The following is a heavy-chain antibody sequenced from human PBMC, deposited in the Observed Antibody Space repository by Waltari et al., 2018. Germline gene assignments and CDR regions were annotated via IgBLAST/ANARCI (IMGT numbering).Heavy chain of an antibody. CDR3: ARDGGAYCNGGNCSPFEQ. Sequence: EGQLVESGGSFAQPGRPLSTSWVVLGFLFRCIYLAWDREVPGKGRECFSYIGSGGSTIYYVDSGRGGCTISRDNAKNALYLEMSILRAEDTALYYYARDGGAYCNGGNCSPFEQWGQGTLVTVSS. D-gene: IGHD2-15*01. CDR1: GFLFRCIY. V-gene: IGHV3-48*03. J-gene: IGHJ4*02. CDR2: IGSGGSTI.